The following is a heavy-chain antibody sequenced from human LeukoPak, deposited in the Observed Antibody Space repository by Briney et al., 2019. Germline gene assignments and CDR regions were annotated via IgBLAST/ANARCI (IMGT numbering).Heavy chain of an antibody. D-gene: IGHD2/OR15-2a*01. J-gene: IGHJ3*01. CDR3: VRDDGSLIGRD. Sequence: PGGSLRLSCAASGFTFSSNWMGWVRQAAGKGLGWVANINEDGNEKYYGDSVTGRFTIARDNANKLLDLEMNSVRGDDSAVYYCVRDDGSLIGRDWGQGTMVTVSS. V-gene: IGHV3-7*01. CDR1: GFTFSSNW. CDR2: INEDGNEK.